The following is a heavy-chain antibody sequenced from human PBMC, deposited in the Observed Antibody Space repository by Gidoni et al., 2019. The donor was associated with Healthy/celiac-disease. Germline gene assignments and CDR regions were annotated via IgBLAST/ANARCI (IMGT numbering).Heavy chain of an antibody. CDR2: IWYDGSNK. V-gene: IGHV3-33*01. Sequence: QVQLVESGGGVVQPGRSLRLSCAASGFTFSSYGMHWVRLAPGKGLEWVAVIWYDGSNKYYADSVKGRFTITRDNSKNTLYLQMNSLRAEDTAVYYCSRGGSGSYMWHAFDIWGQGTMVTVAS. J-gene: IGHJ3*02. CDR1: GFTFSSYG. CDR3: SRGGSGSYMWHAFDI. D-gene: IGHD1-26*01.